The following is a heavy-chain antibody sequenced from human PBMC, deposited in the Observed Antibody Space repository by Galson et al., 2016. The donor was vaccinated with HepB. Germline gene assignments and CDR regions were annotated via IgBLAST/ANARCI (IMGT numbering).Heavy chain of an antibody. D-gene: IGHD2/OR15-2a*01. CDR2: DSMDGRRK. J-gene: IGHJ4*02. Sequence: SLRLSCAASGFTFSNYGMHWVRQAPGKGLEWVAADSMDGRRKFYADSVKGRFTISSDNSTSLLFLQMSSLRADDTAVYYCARRPEYCPPVGCSVDYWGQGTLVSVSS. V-gene: IGHV3-30*03. CDR1: GFTFSNYG. CDR3: ARRPEYCPPVGCSVDY.